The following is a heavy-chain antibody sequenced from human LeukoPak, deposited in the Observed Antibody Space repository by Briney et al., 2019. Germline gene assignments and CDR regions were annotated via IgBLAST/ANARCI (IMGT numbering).Heavy chain of an antibody. Sequence: GGSLRLSCAASGFTVSSNYMSWVRQAPGKGLEWVSVIYSGGSTYYADSVEGRFTISRDNSKNTLYLQMNSLRAEDTAVYYCARERRRFNNWFDPWGQGTLVTVSS. CDR2: IYSGGST. CDR3: ARERRRFNNWFDP. V-gene: IGHV3-66*01. CDR1: GFTVSSNY. J-gene: IGHJ5*02.